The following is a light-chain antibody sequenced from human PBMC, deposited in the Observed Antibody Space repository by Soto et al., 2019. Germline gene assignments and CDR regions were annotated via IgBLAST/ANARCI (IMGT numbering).Light chain of an antibody. V-gene: IGKV3-11*01. CDR1: QSVSSY. J-gene: IGKJ5*01. CDR3: QQRSDWPIT. CDR2: DAS. Sequence: EIVLTQSPATLSLSPGERATLSCRASQSVSSYLAWYQQKPGQAPRLLIYDASNRATGIPARFSGSGSGTEFTLTISSLDPEDFAFYYCQQRSDWPITFGLGTRLEIK.